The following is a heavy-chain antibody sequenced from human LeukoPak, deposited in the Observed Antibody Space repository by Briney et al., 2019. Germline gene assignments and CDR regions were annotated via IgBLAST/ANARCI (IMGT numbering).Heavy chain of an antibody. CDR2: IYYSGST. D-gene: IGHD3-10*01. CDR1: GGSISSGSYY. CDR3: ARGPYRLVRGVIHYFDY. V-gene: IGHV4-31*03. Sequence: SETLSLTCTVSGGSISSGSYYWSWIRQHPGKGLEWIGDIYYSGSTYYTPSLKSRVTISVDTSKNQFSLKLSSVTAADTAVYYCARGPYRLVRGVIHYFDYWGQGTLVTVSS. J-gene: IGHJ4*02.